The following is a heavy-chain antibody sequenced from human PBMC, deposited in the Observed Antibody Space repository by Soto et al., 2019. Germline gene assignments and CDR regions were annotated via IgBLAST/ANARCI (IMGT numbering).Heavy chain of an antibody. Sequence: LRLSCAASGFTFSSYGMHWVRQAPGKGLEWVAVISYDGSNKYYADSVKGRFTISRDNSKNTLYLQMNSLRAEDTAVYYCAKDYSRSYYYYGMDVWGQGTTVTVSS. J-gene: IGHJ6*02. CDR2: ISYDGSNK. D-gene: IGHD6-13*01. CDR3: AKDYSRSYYYYGMDV. V-gene: IGHV3-30*18. CDR1: GFTFSSYG.